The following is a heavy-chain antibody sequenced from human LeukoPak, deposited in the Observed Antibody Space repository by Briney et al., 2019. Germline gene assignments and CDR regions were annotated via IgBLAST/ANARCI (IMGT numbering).Heavy chain of an antibody. Sequence: SETLSLTCAVYGGSFSGYYWSWILQPPGKGLEWIGEINHSGSTNYNPSLKSRVTISVDTSKNQFSLKLSSVTAADTAVYYCARDKLGYCSGGSCYGSAFDIWGQGTMVTVSS. V-gene: IGHV4-34*01. CDR3: ARDKLGYCSGGSCYGSAFDI. D-gene: IGHD2-15*01. CDR1: GGSFSGYY. J-gene: IGHJ3*02. CDR2: INHSGST.